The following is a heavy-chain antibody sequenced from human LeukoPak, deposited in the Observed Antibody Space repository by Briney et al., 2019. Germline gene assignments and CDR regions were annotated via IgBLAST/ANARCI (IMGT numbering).Heavy chain of an antibody. V-gene: IGHV3-23*01. CDR3: AKRRYDTSSLDWFDP. J-gene: IGHJ5*02. D-gene: IGHD6-13*01. Sequence: GGSLRLSCAASGFTLSSYGMGWVRQAPGKGLEWVSTISGTGANTYYADSVKGRFTISRDNSKRTLYLQMNSLRVEDAAVYYCAKRRYDTSSLDWFDPWGQGTLVTVSS. CDR1: GFTLSSYG. CDR2: ISGTGANT.